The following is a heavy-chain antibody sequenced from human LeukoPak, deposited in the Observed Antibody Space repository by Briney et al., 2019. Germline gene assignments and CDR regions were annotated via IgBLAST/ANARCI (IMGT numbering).Heavy chain of an antibody. CDR3: ARDRGWLQFDY. V-gene: IGHV3-7*01. CDR1: GFTFSNHW. CDR2: IKEDGSET. D-gene: IGHD5-24*01. Sequence: GGSLRLSCAASGFTFSNHWMNWVRQAPGKGLEWVAIIKEDGSETNYVDSVKGRFTISRDNSKNSLYLQMNSLRAEDTAVYYCARDRGWLQFDYWGQGTLVTVSP. J-gene: IGHJ4*02.